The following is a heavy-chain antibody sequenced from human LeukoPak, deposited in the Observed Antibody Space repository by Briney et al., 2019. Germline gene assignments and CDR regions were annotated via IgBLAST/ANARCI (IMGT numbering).Heavy chain of an antibody. CDR2: INHSGST. D-gene: IGHD3-3*01. CDR1: GGSFSGYY. V-gene: IGHV4-34*01. Sequence: KPSETLSLTCAVYGGSFSGYYWSWIRQPPGKGREWIGEINHSGSTNYNPSLKSRVTISVDTSKNQFSLKLSSVTAADTAVYYCARGPRITIFGVVISGWFDPWGQGTLVTVSS. J-gene: IGHJ5*02. CDR3: ARGPRITIFGVVISGWFDP.